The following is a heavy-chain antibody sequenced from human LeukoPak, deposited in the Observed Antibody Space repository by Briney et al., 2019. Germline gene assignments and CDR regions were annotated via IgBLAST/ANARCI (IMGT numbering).Heavy chain of an antibody. CDR2: IDGSGGAI. Sequence: GGSLRLSCAGTGFTFSRYAMSWVRQAPGKGLQWVSQIDGSGGAIYYADSVKGRFTISRDNAKNTLYLQMNSLRAEDTAVYYCARDLLAVAPDWGQGTLVTVSS. CDR3: ARDLLAVAPD. V-gene: IGHV3-23*01. CDR1: GFTFSRYA. J-gene: IGHJ4*02. D-gene: IGHD6-19*01.